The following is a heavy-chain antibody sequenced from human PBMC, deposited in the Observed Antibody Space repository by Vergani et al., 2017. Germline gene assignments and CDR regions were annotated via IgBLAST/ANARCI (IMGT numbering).Heavy chain of an antibody. CDR3: AKEEIWFGEKDY. CDR1: GFTFSSYA. Sequence: EVQLLESGGGLVQPGGSLRLSCAASGFTFSSYAMSWVRQVPGKGLEWVSAISGSGGSTYYADYVKGRFTISRDNSKNTLYLQMNSLRAEDTAVYYCAKEEIWFGEKDYWGQGTLVTVSS. J-gene: IGHJ4*02. CDR2: ISGSGGST. D-gene: IGHD3-10*01. V-gene: IGHV3-23*01.